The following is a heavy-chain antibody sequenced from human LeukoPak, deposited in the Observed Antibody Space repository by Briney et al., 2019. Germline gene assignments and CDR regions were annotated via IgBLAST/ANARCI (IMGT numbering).Heavy chain of an antibody. V-gene: IGHV4-59*01. J-gene: IGHJ6*03. CDR3: ARTTEGGYIGYFYYYYMDV. CDR2: IYYSGST. Sequence: SETLSLTCTVSGGSISSYYWSWIRQPPGKGLEWIGYIYYSGSTNYNPSLKSRVTISVDTSKNQFSLKLRSVTAADTAVYNCARTTEGGYIGYFYYYYMDVWGKGTTVTISS. CDR1: GGSISSYY. D-gene: IGHD5-18*01.